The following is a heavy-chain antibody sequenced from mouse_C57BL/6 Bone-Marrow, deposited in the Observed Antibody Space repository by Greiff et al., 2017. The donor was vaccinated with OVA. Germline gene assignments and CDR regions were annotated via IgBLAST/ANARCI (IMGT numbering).Heavy chain of an antibody. Sequence: VQLQQPGAELVKPGASVKMSCKASGYTFTSYWITWVKQRPGQGLEWIGDIYPGSGSTNYNEKFKSKATLTVDTSSSTAYMQLSSLTSEDAAVYYCAREGYSNGGDYWGQGTTLTVSA. D-gene: IGHD2-5*01. J-gene: IGHJ2*01. V-gene: IGHV1-55*01. CDR3: AREGYSNGGDY. CDR1: GYTFTSYW. CDR2: IYPGSGST.